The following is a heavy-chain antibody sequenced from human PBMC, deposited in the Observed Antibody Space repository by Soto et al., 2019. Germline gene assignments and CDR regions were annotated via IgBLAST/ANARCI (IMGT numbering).Heavy chain of an antibody. Sequence: QVQLVQSGAEVKKPGSSVKVSCKASGGTFSSYAISWVRQAPGQGLEWMGGIIPIFGTANYAQKFQGRVTITADESTSTAYMELSSLRYEDTAVYYCARSPYYYDSSGYEGWFDPWGQGTLVTVSS. CDR3: ARSPYYYDSSGYEGWFDP. CDR2: IIPIFGTA. V-gene: IGHV1-69*01. CDR1: GGTFSSYA. J-gene: IGHJ5*02. D-gene: IGHD3-22*01.